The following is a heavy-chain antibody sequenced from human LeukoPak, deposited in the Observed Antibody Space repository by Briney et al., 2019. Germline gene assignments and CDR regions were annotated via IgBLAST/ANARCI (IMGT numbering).Heavy chain of an antibody. J-gene: IGHJ4*02. CDR2: VYYSGTT. Sequence: DPSETLSLTCTVSGGSISGSSYYWGWLRQPPGKGLEWIGNVYYSGTTYYGPSLKSRVTISVDTSKNQFSLKLSSVTAADTAVYYCARQDTITTPGVDYWGQGTPVTVSS. CDR3: ARQDTITTPGVDY. D-gene: IGHD3-3*01. CDR1: GGSISGSSYY. V-gene: IGHV4-39*01.